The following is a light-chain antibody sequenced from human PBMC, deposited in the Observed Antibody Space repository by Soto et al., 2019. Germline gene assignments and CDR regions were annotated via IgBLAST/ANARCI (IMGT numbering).Light chain of an antibody. V-gene: IGKV3-15*01. Sequence: EIVMTQSPSTLSVSPGERATLSCRASQSVRSNLAWYQQKPGQAPRLLIYGASTRATGVTARFRGGGSGTEFTLTISSLQSEDSAVYYCQQYHKWPPITFGQGTRLEIK. CDR3: QQYHKWPPIT. J-gene: IGKJ5*01. CDR1: QSVRSN. CDR2: GAS.